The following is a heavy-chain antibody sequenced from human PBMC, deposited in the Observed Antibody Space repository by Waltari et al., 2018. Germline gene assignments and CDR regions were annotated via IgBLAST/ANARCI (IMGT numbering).Heavy chain of an antibody. CDR1: GGSISSYY. Sequence: QVQLQESGPGLVKPSETLSLTCTVSGGSISSYYWSWIRQPPGKGLEWIGYIYYSGSTNSNPALKSRVTRSVDTSKNQFSLKLSSVTAADTAVYYCARGGYSYGPNYYFDYWGQGTLVTVSS. CDR2: IYYSGST. D-gene: IGHD5-18*01. CDR3: ARGGYSYGPNYYFDY. V-gene: IGHV4-59*01. J-gene: IGHJ4*02.